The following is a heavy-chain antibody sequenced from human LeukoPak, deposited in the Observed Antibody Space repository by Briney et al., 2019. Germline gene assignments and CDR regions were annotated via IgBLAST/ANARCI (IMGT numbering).Heavy chain of an antibody. CDR3: ARAHDYGGNLYYFDY. J-gene: IGHJ4*02. CDR2: ISSSSSYI. Sequence: MSGGSLRLSCAASGFTFSSYSMNWVRQAPGKGLEWVSSISSSSSYIYYADSVKGRFTISRDNAKNSLYLQMNSLRAEDTAVYYCARAHDYGGNLYYFDYWGQGTLVTVSS. CDR1: GFTFSSYS. D-gene: IGHD4-23*01. V-gene: IGHV3-21*01.